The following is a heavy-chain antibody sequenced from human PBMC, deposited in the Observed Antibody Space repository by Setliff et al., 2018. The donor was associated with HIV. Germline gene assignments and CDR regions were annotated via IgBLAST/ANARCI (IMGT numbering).Heavy chain of an antibody. V-gene: IGHV4-59*11. J-gene: IGHJ4*02. Sequence: SETLSLTCTVSGGSISSHYWSWIRQPPGKGLEWIGYIYYSGNTNYNPSLKSRVTISVDTSKNQLSLKLSSVTAADTAVYYCARGSHGTSWTDYWGQGTLVTVSS. CDR1: GGSISSHY. CDR3: ARGSHGTSWTDY. D-gene: IGHD6-13*01. CDR2: IYYSGNT.